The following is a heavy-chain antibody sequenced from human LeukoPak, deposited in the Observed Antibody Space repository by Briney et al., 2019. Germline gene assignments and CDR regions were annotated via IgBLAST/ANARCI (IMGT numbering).Heavy chain of an antibody. J-gene: IGHJ4*02. D-gene: IGHD3-10*01. V-gene: IGHV4-34*01. CDR1: GGSFSGYY. CDR2: INHSGST. CDR3: ARGLYYYGSGSYSDFDY. Sequence: PSETLSLTCAVYGGSFSGYYWSWIRQPPGKGLEWIGEINHSGSTNYNPSLKSRVTISVDTSKNQFSLKLSSVTAADTAVYYCARGLYYYGSGSYSDFDYWGQGTLVTVSS.